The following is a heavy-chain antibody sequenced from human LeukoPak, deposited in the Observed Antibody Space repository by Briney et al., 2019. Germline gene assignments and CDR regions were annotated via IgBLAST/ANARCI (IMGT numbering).Heavy chain of an antibody. D-gene: IGHD6-19*01. Sequence: SETLSLTCTVSDDSARSDNYYGGWVRQPPGKGLEWIGYIYYSGSTNYNPSLKSRVTISVDTSKNQFSLKLSSVTAADTAVYYCARASAVADGSDYFDYWGQGTLVTVSS. CDR3: ARASAVADGSDYFDY. J-gene: IGHJ4*02. CDR2: IYYSGST. V-gene: IGHV4-61*01. CDR1: DDSARSDNYY.